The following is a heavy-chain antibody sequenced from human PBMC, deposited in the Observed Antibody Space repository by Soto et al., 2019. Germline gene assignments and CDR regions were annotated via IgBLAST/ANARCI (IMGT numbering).Heavy chain of an antibody. CDR3: AKDRNIVLLWFGELPSFDY. J-gene: IGHJ4*02. V-gene: IGHV3-23*01. Sequence: PGGSLRLSCAASGFTFSSYAMSWVRQAPGKGLEWVSAISGSGGSTYYADSVKGRFTISRDNSKNTLYLQMNSLRAEDTAVYYCAKDRNIVLLWFGELPSFDYWGQGTLVTVSS. D-gene: IGHD3-10*01. CDR2: ISGSGGST. CDR1: GFTFSSYA.